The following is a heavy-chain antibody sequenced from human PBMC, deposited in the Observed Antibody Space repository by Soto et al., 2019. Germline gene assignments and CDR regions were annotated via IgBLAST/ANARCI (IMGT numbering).Heavy chain of an antibody. D-gene: IGHD3-22*01. J-gene: IGHJ6*02. Sequence: GGSLRLSCAASGFTFSSYEMNWVRQAPGQGLEWVSYISSSGSTIYYADSVKGRFTISRDNAKNSLYPQMNSLRAEDTAVYYCARDTYYYDSSGYYFYYYGMDVWGQGTTVTVSS. CDR2: ISSSGSTI. V-gene: IGHV3-48*03. CDR1: GFTFSSYE. CDR3: ARDTYYYDSSGYYFYYYGMDV.